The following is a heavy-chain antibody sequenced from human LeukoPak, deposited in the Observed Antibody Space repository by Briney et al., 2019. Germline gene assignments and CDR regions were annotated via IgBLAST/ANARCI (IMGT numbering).Heavy chain of an antibody. CDR3: ARDWYYYGSGSYWIDY. V-gene: IGHV3-21*01. D-gene: IGHD3-10*01. CDR2: ISSSSSYI. J-gene: IGHJ4*02. Sequence: GGSLRLSCAASGFTFSSYSMNWVRRAPGKGLEWVSSISSSSSYIYYADSVKGRFTISRDNAKNSLYLQMNSLRAEDTAVYYCARDWYYYGSGSYWIDYWGQGTLVTVSS. CDR1: GFTFSSYS.